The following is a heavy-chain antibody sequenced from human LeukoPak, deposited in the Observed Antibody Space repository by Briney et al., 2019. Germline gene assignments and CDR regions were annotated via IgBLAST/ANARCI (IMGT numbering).Heavy chain of an antibody. CDR2: INYSGST. V-gene: IGHV4-39*01. Sequence: PPETLSLTCTVSGGSTSSSSYYWGWIRQPPGKGLEWIGSINYSGSTDYNESLKSRVTISVFTSKNQFSLQLSSVTAADTAVYYCARHSGSYFYWGEGTLVTVSS. D-gene: IGHD1-26*01. J-gene: IGHJ4*02. CDR1: GGSTSSSSYY. CDR3: ARHSGSYFY.